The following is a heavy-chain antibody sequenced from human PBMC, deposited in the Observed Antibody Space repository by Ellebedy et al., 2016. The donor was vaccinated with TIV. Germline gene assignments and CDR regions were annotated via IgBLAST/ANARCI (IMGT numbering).Heavy chain of an antibody. CDR3: AREKRVAGTRPIDY. CDR2: IWYDGSNK. CDR1: GFTFSSYG. V-gene: IGHV3-33*01. D-gene: IGHD6-19*01. Sequence: PGGSLRLSCAASGFTFSSYGMHWVRQAPGKGLEWVAVIWYDGSNKYYADSVKGRFTISRDNSKNTLYLQMNSLRAEDTAVYYCAREKRVAGTRPIDYWGQGTLVTVSS. J-gene: IGHJ4*02.